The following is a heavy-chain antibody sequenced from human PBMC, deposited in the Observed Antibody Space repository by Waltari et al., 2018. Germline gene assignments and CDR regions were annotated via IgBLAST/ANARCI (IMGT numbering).Heavy chain of an antibody. V-gene: IGHV4-4*09. D-gene: IGHD3-22*01. CDR2: IYTSGST. CDR1: GGSISSYY. CDR3: ASHYYDSSGYYMGYYYYYMDV. J-gene: IGHJ6*03. Sequence: QVQLQESGPGLVKPSETLSLTCTVSGGSISSYYWSWIRQPPGKGLEWIGYIYTSGSTNYNPSLKSRVTISVDTSKNQFSLKRSSVTAADTAVYYCASHYYDSSGYYMGYYYYYMDVWGKGTTVTVSS.